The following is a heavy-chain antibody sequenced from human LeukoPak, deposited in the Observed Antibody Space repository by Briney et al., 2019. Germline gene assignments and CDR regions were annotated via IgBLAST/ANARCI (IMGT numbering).Heavy chain of an antibody. J-gene: IGHJ4*02. CDR2: ISTDGYTT. Sequence: GGSLRLSCAASGFTFSSYAMHWVRQAPRKGLVWVSRISTDGYTTDYADFVQGRFTASRDNTKNTWSLEMNSLRAEDTAVYYCVVGGSPGYWGQGTLVTVSS. D-gene: IGHD2-15*01. CDR1: GFTFSSYA. CDR3: VVGGSPGY. V-gene: IGHV3-74*01.